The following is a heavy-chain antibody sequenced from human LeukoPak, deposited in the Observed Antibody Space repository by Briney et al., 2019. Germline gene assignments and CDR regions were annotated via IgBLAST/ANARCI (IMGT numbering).Heavy chain of an antibody. D-gene: IGHD3-22*01. CDR2: ISGSGGST. Sequence: PGGSLRLSCAASGFTFSSYAMSWVRQAPGKGLEWVSAISGSGGSTYYAGSVKGRFTTSRNNSKNTLYLQMNSLRAEDTAVYYCAKSQGYYDSSGYPGYFDYWGQGTLVIVSS. CDR3: AKSQGYYDSSGYPGYFDY. V-gene: IGHV3-23*01. CDR1: GFTFSSYA. J-gene: IGHJ4*02.